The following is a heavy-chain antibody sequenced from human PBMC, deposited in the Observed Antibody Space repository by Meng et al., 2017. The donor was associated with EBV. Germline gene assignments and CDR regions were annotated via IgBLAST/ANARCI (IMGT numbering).Heavy chain of an antibody. Sequence: QGRLGQSGAEVKKPGASVKVSCKASGYTFTSYDINWVRQATGQGLEWMGWMNPNSGNTGYAQKFQGRVTMTRNTSISTAYMELSSLRSEDTAVYYCARGPYYYDSSGYYYGEFDPWGQGTLVTVSS. CDR2: MNPNSGNT. CDR3: ARGPYYYDSSGYYYGEFDP. D-gene: IGHD3-22*01. J-gene: IGHJ5*02. CDR1: GYTFTSYD. V-gene: IGHV1-8*01.